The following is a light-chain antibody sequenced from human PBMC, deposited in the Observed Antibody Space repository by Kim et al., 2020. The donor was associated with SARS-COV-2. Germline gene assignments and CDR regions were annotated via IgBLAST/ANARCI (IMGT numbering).Light chain of an antibody. CDR2: EDT. V-gene: IGLV3-1*01. CDR1: KLGDKY. CDR3: QAWDSRIVV. Sequence: SYELTQPPSVSVSPGQTVSITCPGDKLGDKYACWYQQKPGQSPVMVIYEDTKRPSGIPERFSGSNSGNTATLTISGTQATDEADYYCQAWDSRIVVFGGG. J-gene: IGLJ2*01.